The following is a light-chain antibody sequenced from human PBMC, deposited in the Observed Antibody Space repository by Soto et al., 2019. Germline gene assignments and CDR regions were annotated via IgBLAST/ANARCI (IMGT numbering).Light chain of an antibody. J-gene: IGLJ1*01. V-gene: IGLV1-40*01. Sequence: QSVLTQPPSVSGAPGQRVTISCTGCSSNIGAGYDVHWYQQLPGTAPKPLIYGNSNRPSGVPDRFSGSKSGTSASLAITGLQSEDEADSYCRSYDSSLSGYVFGTGTKLTVL. CDR2: GNS. CDR3: RSYDSSLSGYV. CDR1: SSNIGAGYD.